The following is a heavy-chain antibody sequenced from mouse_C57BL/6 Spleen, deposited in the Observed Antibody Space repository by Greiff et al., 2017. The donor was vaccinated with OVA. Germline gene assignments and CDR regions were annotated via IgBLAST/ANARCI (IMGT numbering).Heavy chain of an antibody. CDR3: AGFTTVVGDWYFDV. Sequence: QVLVKQSGAELVKPGASVKMSCKASGYTFTSYWITWVKQRPGQGLEWIGDIYPGSGSTNYNEKFKSKATLTVDTSSSTAYMQLSSLTSEDSAVYYCAGFTTVVGDWYFDVWGTGTTVTVSS. J-gene: IGHJ1*03. D-gene: IGHD1-1*01. CDR1: GYTFTSYW. V-gene: IGHV1-55*01. CDR2: IYPGSGST.